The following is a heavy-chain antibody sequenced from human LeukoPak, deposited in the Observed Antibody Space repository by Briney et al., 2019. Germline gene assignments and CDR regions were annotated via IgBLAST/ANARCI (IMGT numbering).Heavy chain of an antibody. CDR2: ISSSSSTI. Sequence: GGSLRLSCAASGFTFSSYSMNWVRQAPGKGLEWVSYISSSSSTIYYADSVKGRFTISRDNAKNSLYLQMNSLRDEDTAVYYCASGEECVSSTSCFGFDYWGQGTLVTVSS. CDR1: GFTFSSYS. J-gene: IGHJ4*02. CDR3: ASGEECVSSTSCFGFDY. V-gene: IGHV3-48*02. D-gene: IGHD2-2*01.